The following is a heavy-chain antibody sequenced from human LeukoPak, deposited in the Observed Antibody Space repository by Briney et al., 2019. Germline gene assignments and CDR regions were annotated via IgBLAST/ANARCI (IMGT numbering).Heavy chain of an antibody. CDR2: INPSGGTT. CDR1: GYIFTSYS. CDR3: ARVGAYYYYYYMDV. D-gene: IGHD1-26*01. J-gene: IGHJ6*03. Sequence: ASVKVSCTASGYIFTSYSMHWVRRAPGQGLEWMGIINPSGGTTNYAQKFQGRVTMTRDTSTSTVYMELSRLRSDDTAVYYCARVGAYYYYYYMDVWGKGATVTVSS. V-gene: IGHV1-46*01.